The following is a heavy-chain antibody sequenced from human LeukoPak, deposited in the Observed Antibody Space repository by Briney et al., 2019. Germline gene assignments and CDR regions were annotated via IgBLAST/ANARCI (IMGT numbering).Heavy chain of an antibody. Sequence: PGGSLRLSCAASGFTVSSNYMSWVRQAPGKGLEWVSVIYSGGSTYYADSVKGRFTISRDNSKNTLYLQTNSLRAEDTAVYYCARVEDSGYYYYYMDVWGKGTTVTVSS. CDR1: GFTVSSNY. CDR2: IYSGGST. D-gene: IGHD3-10*01. CDR3: ARVEDSGYYYYYMDV. J-gene: IGHJ6*03. V-gene: IGHV3-53*01.